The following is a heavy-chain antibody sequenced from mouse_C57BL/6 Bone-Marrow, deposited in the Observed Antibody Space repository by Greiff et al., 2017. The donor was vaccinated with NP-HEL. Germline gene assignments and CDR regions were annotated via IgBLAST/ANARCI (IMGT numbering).Heavy chain of an antibody. Sequence: VQLQQSGPVLVKPGASVQMSCKASGYTFTDYYMNWVKQSHGKSLEWIGVINPYNGGTSYNQKFKGKATLTVDKSSSTAYMELNSLTSEVSAVYYCARTNGDDYALDYWGQGTSVTVSS. CDR1: GYTFTDYY. V-gene: IGHV1-19*01. J-gene: IGHJ4*01. CDR2: INPYNGGT. D-gene: IGHD4-1*02. CDR3: ARTNGDDYALDY.